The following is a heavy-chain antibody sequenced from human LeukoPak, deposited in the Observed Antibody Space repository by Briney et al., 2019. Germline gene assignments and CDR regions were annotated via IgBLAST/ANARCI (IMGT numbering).Heavy chain of an antibody. J-gene: IGHJ4*02. CDR2: ISGSGTTT. D-gene: IGHD3-22*01. V-gene: IGHV3-23*01. CDR1: GFNFHDYG. Sequence: PGGSLRLSCAASGFNFHDYGMSWVRQAPGKGLEWVSAISGSGTTTYYADSVKGRFTISRDNSKNTLYLQMNGLRAEDTAVYYCAKEVYDPSGYYYAIFHYWGQGTLVTVSS. CDR3: AKEVYDPSGYYYAIFHY.